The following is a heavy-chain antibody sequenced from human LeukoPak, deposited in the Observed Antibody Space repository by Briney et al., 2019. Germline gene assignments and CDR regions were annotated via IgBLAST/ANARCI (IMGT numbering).Heavy chain of an antibody. Sequence: SETLSLTCAVYGGSFSGYYWSWIRQPPGKGLEWIGEINHSGSTNYNPSLKSRVTISVDTSKNQFSLKLSSVTAADTAVYYCARTPISDYWGQGTLVTVPS. V-gene: IGHV4-34*01. J-gene: IGHJ4*02. CDR2: INHSGST. CDR1: GGSFSGYY. CDR3: ARTPISDY.